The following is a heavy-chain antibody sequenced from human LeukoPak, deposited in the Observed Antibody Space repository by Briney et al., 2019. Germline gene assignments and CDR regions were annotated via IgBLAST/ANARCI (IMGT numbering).Heavy chain of an antibody. D-gene: IGHD2-2*01. CDR3: AREDIVVVPAAMPDY. V-gene: IGHV3-30*04. CDR1: GFTFSNYA. CDR2: ISYDGSNK. Sequence: GGSLRLSCAASGFTFSNYAMHWVRQAPGEGLEWVAVISYDGSNKYYADSVKGRFTISRDNSKNTLYLQMNSLRAEDTAVYYCAREDIVVVPAAMPDYWGQGTLVTVSS. J-gene: IGHJ4*02.